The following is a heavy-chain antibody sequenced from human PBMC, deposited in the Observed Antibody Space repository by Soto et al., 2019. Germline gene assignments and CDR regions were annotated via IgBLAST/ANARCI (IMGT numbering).Heavy chain of an antibody. J-gene: IGHJ4*02. Sequence: QVQLVESGGGVVQPGRSLRLSCEASGFTFGNYGMHWVRQAPGKGLEWVAVISYDGRNKYYADSVKGRFTISRDNAKNTGYPQMNTQRAGDNAVYYCARRSREWLRLGVDYLHYWGQGNLVTVSA. CDR2: ISYDGRNK. CDR3: ARRSREWLRLGVDYLHY. D-gene: IGHD5-12*01. V-gene: IGHV3-30*03. CDR1: GFTFGNYG.